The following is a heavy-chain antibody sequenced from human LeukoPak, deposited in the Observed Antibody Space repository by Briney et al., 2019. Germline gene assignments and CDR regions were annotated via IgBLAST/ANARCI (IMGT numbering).Heavy chain of an antibody. CDR1: GGSISSSRYY. Sequence: SETLSLTCAVSGGSISSSRYYWGWIRQPPGKGLEWIGSIYDSGNTYYNSSLKSRVTISVDTSKNYFSLKLSSVSAADTAIYYCARPSGTYSLGANAFDIWGQGTMVTVSP. V-gene: IGHV4-39*02. CDR3: ARPSGTYSLGANAFDI. D-gene: IGHD1-26*01. CDR2: IYDSGNT. J-gene: IGHJ3*02.